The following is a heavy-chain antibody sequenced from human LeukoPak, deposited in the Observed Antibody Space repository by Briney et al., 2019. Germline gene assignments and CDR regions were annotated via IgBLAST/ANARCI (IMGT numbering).Heavy chain of an antibody. J-gene: IGHJ5*02. D-gene: IGHD3-10*01. V-gene: IGHV3-7*03. Sequence: GGSLRLSCLGSRFTFRVYWMTWVRQAPGKGLEWVANINQDGSEKEYVEPVKGRFSISRDNAKSSLFLQMNSLRAEDTAVYYCVRGRGWLDTWGQGALVTVSS. CDR2: INQDGSEK. CDR1: RFTFRVYW. CDR3: VRGRGWLDT.